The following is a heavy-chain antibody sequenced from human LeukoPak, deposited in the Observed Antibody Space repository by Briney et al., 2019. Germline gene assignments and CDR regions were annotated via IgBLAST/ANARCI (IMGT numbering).Heavy chain of an antibody. CDR2: ISYDGSNK. D-gene: IGHD3-10*01. CDR1: GFTFSSYA. J-gene: IGHJ3*02. CDR3: ARDRTIRSAGSYYSGAFDI. Sequence: GGSLRLSCAASGFTFSSYAMHRVRQAPGKGLEWVAVISYDGSNKYYADSVKGRFTISRDNSKNTLYLQMNSLRAEDTAVYYCARDRTIRSAGSYYSGAFDIWGQGTMVTVSS. V-gene: IGHV3-30-3*01.